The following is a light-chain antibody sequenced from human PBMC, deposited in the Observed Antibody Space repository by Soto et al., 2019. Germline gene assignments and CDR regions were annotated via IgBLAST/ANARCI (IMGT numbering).Light chain of an antibody. CDR3: LQNNSYPVT. CDR2: AAS. J-gene: IGKJ1*01. V-gene: IGKV1-5*01. Sequence: IQMTQSPSTLSAFVGDRVTITCRASQSINKWLAWYQQKPGKAPKRLIYAASSLQSGVPSRFSGSGSGTEFTLTISSLQPEDFATYYCLQNNSYPVTFGQGTKVDIK. CDR1: QSINKW.